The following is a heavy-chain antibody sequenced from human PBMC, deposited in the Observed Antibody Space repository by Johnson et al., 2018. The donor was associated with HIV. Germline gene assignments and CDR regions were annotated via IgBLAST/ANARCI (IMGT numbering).Heavy chain of an antibody. J-gene: IGHJ3*02. Sequence: VQLVESGGGLVQPGGSLRLSCAASGFTVSSNYMTWVRQAPGKGLEWVSILYSGGSTYYADSVKGRFTISRDNSKNTLYLQMNSLRAEDTAVYYCAKDRFSGYACSGAFDIWGQGTMVTVSS. V-gene: IGHV3-66*01. CDR2: LYSGGST. CDR1: GFTVSSNY. CDR3: AKDRFSGYACSGAFDI. D-gene: IGHD5-12*01.